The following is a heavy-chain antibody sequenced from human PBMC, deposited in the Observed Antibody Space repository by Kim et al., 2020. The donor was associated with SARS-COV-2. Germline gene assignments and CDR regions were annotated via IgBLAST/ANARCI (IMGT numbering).Heavy chain of an antibody. CDR2: ISSSSSSTI. CDR1: GFTFSSYS. Sequence: GGSLRLSCAASGFTFSSYSMNWVRQAPGKGLEWVSYISSSSSSTIYYADSVKGRFTISRDNAKNSLYLQMNSLRDEDTAVYYCARDVLRYFERAFDIWGQGTMVTVSS. V-gene: IGHV3-48*02. D-gene: IGHD3-9*01. J-gene: IGHJ3*02. CDR3: ARDVLRYFERAFDI.